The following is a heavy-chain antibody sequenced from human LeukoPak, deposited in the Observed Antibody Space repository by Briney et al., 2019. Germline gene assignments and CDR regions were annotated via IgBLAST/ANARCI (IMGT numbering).Heavy chain of an antibody. CDR3: ARIPQDGYKGLYY. Sequence: ASVKVSCKATGYTFTSYYMHWVRQAPGQELEWVGIINPSGDSTTYAQKFQGRVTMTRDTSTSTVYMELSSLRSEDTAVYYCARIPQDGYKGLYYWGQGTLVTVSS. CDR2: INPSGDST. D-gene: IGHD5-12*01. CDR1: GYTFTSYY. J-gene: IGHJ4*02. V-gene: IGHV1-46*01.